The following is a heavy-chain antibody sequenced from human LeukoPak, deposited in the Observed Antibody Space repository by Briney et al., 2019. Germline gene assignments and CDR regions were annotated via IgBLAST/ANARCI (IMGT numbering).Heavy chain of an antibody. CDR1: GDSVSSNSAA. CDR2: TYYRSKWYN. V-gene: IGHV6-1*01. D-gene: IGHD3-9*01. Sequence: SQTLSLTCAISGDSVSSNSAAWNWIRQSPSRGLEWLGRTYYRSKWYNDYAVSVKSRITINPDTSKNQFSLKLSSVTAADTAVYYCARAPDILTGYYFDYWGQGTLVTVSS. CDR3: ARAPDILTGYYFDY. J-gene: IGHJ4*02.